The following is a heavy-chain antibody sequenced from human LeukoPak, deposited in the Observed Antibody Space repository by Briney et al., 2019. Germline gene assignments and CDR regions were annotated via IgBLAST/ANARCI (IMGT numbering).Heavy chain of an antibody. Sequence: ASVKVSCKASGCTFTSYYMHWVRQAPGQGLEWMGIINPSGGSTSYAQKFQGRVTMTRDTSTSTVYMELSSLRSEDTAVYYCAREEMVVIASLTNYFDYWGQGTLVTVSS. CDR2: INPSGGST. V-gene: IGHV1-46*01. J-gene: IGHJ4*02. CDR1: GCTFTSYY. CDR3: AREEMVVIASLTNYFDY. D-gene: IGHD2-21*01.